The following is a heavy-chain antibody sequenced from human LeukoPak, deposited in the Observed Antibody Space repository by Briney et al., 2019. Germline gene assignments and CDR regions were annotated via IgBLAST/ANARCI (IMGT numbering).Heavy chain of an antibody. J-gene: IGHJ4*02. D-gene: IGHD6-19*01. V-gene: IGHV3-21*01. CDR3: ARDHGSGWYYFDY. CDR2: ISSSSSYI. Sequence: GGSLRLSCAASGFTFSSYSMNWGRQAPGKGLEWVSSISSSSSYIYYADSVKGRFTISRDTAKNSLYLQMNSLRAEDTAVYYCARDHGSGWYYFDYWGQGTLVTVSS. CDR1: GFTFSSYS.